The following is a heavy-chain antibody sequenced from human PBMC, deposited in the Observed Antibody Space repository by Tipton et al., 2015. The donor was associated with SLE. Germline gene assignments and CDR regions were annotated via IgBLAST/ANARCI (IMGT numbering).Heavy chain of an antibody. CDR1: GFTFSSYA. J-gene: IGHJ4*02. D-gene: IGHD6-13*01. V-gene: IGHV3-30-3*01. Sequence: SLRLSCAASGFTFSSYAMHWVRQAPGKGLEWVAVISYDGSNKYYADSVKGRFTISRDNSKNTLYLQMNSLRAEDTAVYYCARGGSSSLDFDYWGQGTLVTVS. CDR2: ISYDGSNK. CDR3: ARGGSSSLDFDY.